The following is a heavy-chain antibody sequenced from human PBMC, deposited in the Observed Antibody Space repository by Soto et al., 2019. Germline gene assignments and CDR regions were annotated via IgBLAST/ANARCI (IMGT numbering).Heavy chain of an antibody. CDR1: GYTFTSYA. CDR2: INAGNGNT. CDR3: AREITIFGVVTHYYYGMDV. D-gene: IGHD3-3*01. J-gene: IGHJ6*02. V-gene: IGHV1-3*01. Sequence: QVQLVQSGAEVKKPGASVKVSCKASGYTFTSYAMHWVRQAPGQRLEWMGWINAGNGNTKYSQKFQGRVTITRDTSASTAYMELSSLRSEDTAVYYCAREITIFGVVTHYYYGMDVWGQGTTVTVSS.